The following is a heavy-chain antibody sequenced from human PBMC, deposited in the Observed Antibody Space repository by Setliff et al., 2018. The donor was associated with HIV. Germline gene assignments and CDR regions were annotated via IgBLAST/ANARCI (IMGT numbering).Heavy chain of an antibody. J-gene: IGHJ4*01. CDR3: VRHDPPNSGRFYFDL. Sequence: SSESLSLTCSVFGSSISTSSYYWGWVRQPPGMGLEWIGSMYHTANTHYSPSLETRVAIFVDTSKNKFSLRLSSVTAADSAMYYCVRHDPPNSGRFYFDLWGRGTLVTVSS. CDR1: GSSISTSSYY. D-gene: IGHD1-26*01. V-gene: IGHV4-39*01. CDR2: MYHTANT.